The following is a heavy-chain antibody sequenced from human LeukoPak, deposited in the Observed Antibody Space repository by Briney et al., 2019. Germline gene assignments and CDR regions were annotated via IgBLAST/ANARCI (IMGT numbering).Heavy chain of an antibody. CDR1: GFTFSTYS. V-gene: IGHV3-21*01. J-gene: IGHJ4*02. D-gene: IGHD1-1*01. Sequence: PGESLRLSCAASGFTFSTYSMDWVRQAPGKGLEWVSSISGSSRYIYYAESMKGRFAISRDNAKKLLYLQMNSLRVEDTAVYFCVRDIQGTGSPLDYWGQGTLVTVSS. CDR3: VRDIQGTGSPLDY. CDR2: ISGSSRYI.